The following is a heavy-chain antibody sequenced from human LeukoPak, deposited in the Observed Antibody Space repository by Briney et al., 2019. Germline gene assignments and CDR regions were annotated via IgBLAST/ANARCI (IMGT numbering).Heavy chain of an antibody. CDR3: ATTENSSGWFGY. CDR2: IYYSGST. D-gene: IGHD6-19*01. V-gene: IGHV4-59*08. Sequence: SGTLSLTCTVSGGSISSYYWSWIRQPPGKGLEWIGYIYYSGSTNYNPSLKSRVTISVDTSKNQFSLKLSSVTAADTAVYYCATTENSSGWFGYWGQGTLVTVSS. J-gene: IGHJ4*02. CDR1: GGSISSYY.